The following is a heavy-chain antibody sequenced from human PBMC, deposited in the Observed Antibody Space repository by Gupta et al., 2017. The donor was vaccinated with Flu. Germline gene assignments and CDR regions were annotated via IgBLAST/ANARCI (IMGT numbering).Heavy chain of an antibody. D-gene: IGHD3-3*01. V-gene: IGHV5-51*01. J-gene: IGHJ6*02. Sequence: GIIYPGDSDTRYSPSFQGQVTISADKSISTAYLQWSSLKASDTAMYYCARHGITIFGVVTTYYYGMDVWGQGTTVTVSS. CDR3: ARHGITIFGVVTTYYYGMDV. CDR2: IYPGDSDT.